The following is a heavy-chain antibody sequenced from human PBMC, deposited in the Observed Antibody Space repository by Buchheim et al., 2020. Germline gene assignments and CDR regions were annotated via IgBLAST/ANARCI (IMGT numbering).Heavy chain of an antibody. J-gene: IGHJ4*02. CDR1: GFTYNNYG. Sequence: QVQLVESGGGVVQPGMSLRLSCEASGFTYNNYGMHWVRQAPGKGLDWVASIWFDGRNSYYADSVKGRFRISRDNSKNTLFPHMNSLRAEDTAVYYCARDLSATSLTTVTTTIGYWGQGTL. CDR3: ARDLSATSLTTVTTTIGY. V-gene: IGHV3-33*01. CDR2: IWFDGRNS. D-gene: IGHD4-17*01.